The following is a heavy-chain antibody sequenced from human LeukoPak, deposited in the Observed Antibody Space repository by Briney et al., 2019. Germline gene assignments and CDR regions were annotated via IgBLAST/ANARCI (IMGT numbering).Heavy chain of an antibody. CDR2: IYFSGST. CDR3: ARAPGAAAGRGLYYFDY. Sequence: SETLSLTCTVSGGSISSYYWSWIRQPPGKGLEWIGYIYFSGSTNYNPSLKSRVTISVDTSKNQFSLKLSSVTAADTAVYYCARAPGAAAGRGLYYFDYWGQGTLVTVSS. D-gene: IGHD6-13*01. J-gene: IGHJ4*02. CDR1: GGSISSYY. V-gene: IGHV4-59*01.